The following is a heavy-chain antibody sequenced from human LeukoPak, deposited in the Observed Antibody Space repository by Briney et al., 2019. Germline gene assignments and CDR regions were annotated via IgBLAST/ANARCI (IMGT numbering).Heavy chain of an antibody. J-gene: IGHJ6*03. CDR2: MNPNSGNT. CDR3: ARAGEAAYYDILTGYNYYYYMDV. V-gene: IGHV1-8*02. D-gene: IGHD3-9*01. CDR1: GYTFTGYY. Sequence: GASVKVSCKASGYTFTGYYMHWVRQATGQGLEWMGWMNPNSGNTGYAQKFQGRVTMTRNTSISTAYMELSSLRSEDTAVYYCARAGEAAYYDILTGYNYYYYMDVWGKGTTVTISS.